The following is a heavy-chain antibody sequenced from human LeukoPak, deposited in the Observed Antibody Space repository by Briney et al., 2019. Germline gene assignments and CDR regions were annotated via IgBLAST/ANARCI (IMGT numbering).Heavy chain of an antibody. V-gene: IGHV3-30-3*01. CDR3: ARGGGRQQLPQGTFDY. CDR2: ISYDGSNK. D-gene: IGHD6-13*01. CDR1: GFTFGSYA. Sequence: PGGSLRLSCAASGFTFGSYAMHWVRQAPGKGLEWVAVISYDGSNKYYADSVKGRFTISRDNSKNTLYLQMNSLRAEDTAVYYCARGGGRQQLPQGTFDYWGQGTLVTVSS. J-gene: IGHJ4*02.